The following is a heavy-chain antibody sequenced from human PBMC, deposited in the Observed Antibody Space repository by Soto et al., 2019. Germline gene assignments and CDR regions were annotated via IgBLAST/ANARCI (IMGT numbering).Heavy chain of an antibody. V-gene: IGHV4-39*02. J-gene: IGHJ4*02. CDR1: GGSISSSSYY. CDR2: IYYSGST. D-gene: IGHD2-8*02. CDR3: ARDKITGLFDY. Sequence: ETLSLTCTVSGGSISSSSYYWGWIRQPPGKRLEWIVNIYYSGSTYYNPSLKSRVTISLDTSKNQFSLKLTSVTAADLFVYYCARDKITGLFDYWGQGTLVTVSS.